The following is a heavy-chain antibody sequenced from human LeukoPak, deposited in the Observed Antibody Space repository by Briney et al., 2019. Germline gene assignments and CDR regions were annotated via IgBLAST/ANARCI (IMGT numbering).Heavy chain of an antibody. V-gene: IGHV3-66*01. D-gene: IGHD3-22*01. CDR1: GFTVSSNY. CDR3: AREWGNYYDSSGYYYYYFDY. Sequence: GGSLRLSCAASGFTVSSNYMSWVRQAPGKGLEWVSVIYSGGSTYYADSVKGRFTISRDNSKNTLYLQMNSLRAEDTAVYYCAREWGNYYDSSGYYYYYFDYWGQGTLVTVSS. CDR2: IYSGGST. J-gene: IGHJ4*02.